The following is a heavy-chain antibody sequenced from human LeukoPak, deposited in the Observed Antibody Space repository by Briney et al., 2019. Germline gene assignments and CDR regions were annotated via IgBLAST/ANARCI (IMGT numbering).Heavy chain of an antibody. CDR1: GYTFIRNG. D-gene: IGHD5-18*01. CDR2: ISAYNGNT. Sequence: ASVNVSCKASGYTFIRNGISWVRQAPGQGLEWMGWISAYNGNTNYAKKLQGRVTMTTDTSTSTAYMELRSLRSDDTAVYYCARVTHTELSTWFDPWGQGTLVTVSS. CDR3: ARVTHTELSTWFDP. J-gene: IGHJ5*02. V-gene: IGHV1-18*01.